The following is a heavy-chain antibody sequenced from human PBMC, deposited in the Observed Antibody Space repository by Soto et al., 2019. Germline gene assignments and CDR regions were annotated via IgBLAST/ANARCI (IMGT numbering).Heavy chain of an antibody. CDR2: ATNNGDRA. Sequence: GSLRLSCAASGFTFSDHALTWVRQAPGKGLEWVSTATNNGDRAFYADSVRGRFTVSRDRSNNTLYLQMNGLRAEDTAVYFCARPPLYSSGGYFDTWGQGTLVTVSS. V-gene: IGHV3-23*01. CDR1: GFTFSDHA. D-gene: IGHD6-19*01. CDR3: ARPPLYSSGGYFDT. J-gene: IGHJ4*02.